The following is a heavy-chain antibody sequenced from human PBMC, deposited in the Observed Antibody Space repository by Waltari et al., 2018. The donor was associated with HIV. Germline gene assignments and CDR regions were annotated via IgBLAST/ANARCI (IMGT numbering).Heavy chain of an antibody. D-gene: IGHD5-12*01. J-gene: IGHJ4*02. V-gene: IGHV4-39*01. CDR3: ASHNVEMATFDY. CDR2: IYYSGST. CDR1: GGSISSSSYY. Sequence: QLQLQESGPGLVKPSETLSLTCTVSGGSISSSSYYWGWIRQPPGKGLEGIGSIYYSGSTSYNPSLKSRVTISVDTSKNQFSLKLSSVTAADTAVYYCASHNVEMATFDYWGQGTLVTVSS.